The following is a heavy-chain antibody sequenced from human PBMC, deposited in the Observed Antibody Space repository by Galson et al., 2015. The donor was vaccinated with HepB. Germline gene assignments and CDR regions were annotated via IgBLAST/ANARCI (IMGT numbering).Heavy chain of an antibody. D-gene: IGHD3-22*01. CDR2: IYYSGST. Sequence: SETLSLTCTVSGGSISSSSYYWGWLRQPPGKGLEWIGSIYYSGSTYYNPSLKSRVTISVDTSKNQFSLKLSSVTAADTAVYYCARHGEDDSSGYQGSIDYWGQGTLVTVSS. CDR3: ARHGEDDSSGYQGSIDY. CDR1: GGSISSSSYY. J-gene: IGHJ4*02. V-gene: IGHV4-39*01.